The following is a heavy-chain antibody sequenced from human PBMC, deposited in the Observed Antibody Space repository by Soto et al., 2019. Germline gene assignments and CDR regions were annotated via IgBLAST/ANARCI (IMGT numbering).Heavy chain of an antibody. V-gene: IGHV3-23*01. D-gene: IGHD3-3*01. J-gene: IGHJ4*02. CDR3: AKDVALFGLVIWDIDY. CDR1: GFTFSSYA. CDR2: ISVSGGST. Sequence: EVQLLESGGGLVQPGGSLRLSCAASGFTFSSYAMSWVRQAPGKGLEWVSSISVSGGSTYYADAVKGRFTISRDNANNTRYLQMNRLSADDTDVDYCAKDVALFGLVIWDIDYWGQGALVTVSS.